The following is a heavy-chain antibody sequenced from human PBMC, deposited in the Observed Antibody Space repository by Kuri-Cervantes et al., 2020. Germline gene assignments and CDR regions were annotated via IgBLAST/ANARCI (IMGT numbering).Heavy chain of an antibody. CDR1: GFTVSSNY. CDR3: ARAGSSADWDV. J-gene: IGHJ6*02. Sequence: GGSLRLSCAASGFTVSSNYMSWVRQAPRKGLEWVSVIYSGGSTYYADSVKGRFTISRDNAKNSLYLQMNSLRAEDTAVYYCARAGSSADWDVWGQGTTVTVSS. D-gene: IGHD6-6*01. CDR2: IYSGGST. V-gene: IGHV3-53*01.